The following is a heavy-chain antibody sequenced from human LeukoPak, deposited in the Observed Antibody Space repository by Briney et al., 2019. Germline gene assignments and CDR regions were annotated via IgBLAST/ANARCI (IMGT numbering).Heavy chain of an antibody. CDR3: ARVLRAAAAIRGYCSGGSCYPEAFQH. J-gene: IGHJ1*01. V-gene: IGHV1-46*01. D-gene: IGHD2-15*01. CDR2: INPSGGST. Sequence: ASVKVSCKASGYTFTSYYMHWVRQAPGQGLEWMGIINPSGGSTSYAQKFQGRVTMTRDTSTSTVYMGLSSLRSEDTAVYYCARVLRAAAAIRGYCSGGSCYPEAFQHWGQGTLVTVSS. CDR1: GYTFTSYY.